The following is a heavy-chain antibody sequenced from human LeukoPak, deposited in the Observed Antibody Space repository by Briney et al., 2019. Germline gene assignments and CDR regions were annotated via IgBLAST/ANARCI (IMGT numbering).Heavy chain of an antibody. CDR3: ARDGFWSGYSGTGIFDY. J-gene: IGHJ4*02. V-gene: IGHV4-4*07. CDR1: GVSISSYY. CDR2: ISTSGST. Sequence: SETLSLTCTVSGVSISSYYWSWIRQPAGKGLEWIGRISTSGSTNYNPSLKSRVTMAVDTSKNQFSLKLSSVTAADTAVYYCARDGFWSGYSGTGIFDYWGQGTLVTVSS. D-gene: IGHD3-3*01.